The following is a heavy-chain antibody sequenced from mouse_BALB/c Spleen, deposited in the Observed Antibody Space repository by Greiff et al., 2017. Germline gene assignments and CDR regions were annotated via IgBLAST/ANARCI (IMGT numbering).Heavy chain of an antibody. CDR3: TRSGYYGSGFAY. V-gene: IGHV1S22*01. Sequence: LQQPWSELVRPGASVKLSCKASGYTFTSYWMHWVKQRHGQGLEWIGNIYPGSGSTNYDEKFKSKGTLTVDTSSSTAYMHLSSLTSEDSAVYYCTRSGYYGSGFAYWGQGTLVTVSA. D-gene: IGHD1-1*01. J-gene: IGHJ3*01. CDR1: GYTFTSYW. CDR2: IYPGSGST.